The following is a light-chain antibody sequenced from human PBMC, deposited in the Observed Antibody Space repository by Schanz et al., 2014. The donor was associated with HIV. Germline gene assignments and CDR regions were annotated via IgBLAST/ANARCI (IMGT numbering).Light chain of an antibody. CDR3: SSYTSSSTYV. CDR2: DVT. CDR1: SSDVGGYNY. Sequence: QSALTQPRSVSGSPGQSVTISCTGTSSDVGGYNYVSWYQQRPGKAPKLIIYDVTKRPSGVSNRFSGSKSGNTASLTISGLQAEDEADYYCSSYTSSSTYVFGTGTKLTVL. J-gene: IGLJ1*01. V-gene: IGLV2-14*03.